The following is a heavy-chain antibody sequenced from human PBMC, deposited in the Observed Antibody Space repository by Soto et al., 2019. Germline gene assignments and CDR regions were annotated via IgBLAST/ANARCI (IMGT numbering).Heavy chain of an antibody. D-gene: IGHD6-19*01. J-gene: IGHJ4*02. Sequence: QVRLVESGGGVVHPERSLRLSCAASGFTFGSYAMHWVRQAPGKGLEWVAVISSDGNSKYYADSVKGRFTISRDNSKNTLDLQMNSLRDEDTAVYYCARGSVILRSGWQWLAYCGQGTLVTVSS. V-gene: IGHV3-30*14. CDR3: ARGSVILRSGWQWLAY. CDR2: ISSDGNSK. CDR1: GFTFGSYA.